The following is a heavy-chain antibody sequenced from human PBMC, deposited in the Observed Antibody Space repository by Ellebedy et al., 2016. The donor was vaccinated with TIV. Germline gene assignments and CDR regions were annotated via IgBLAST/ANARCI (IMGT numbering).Heavy chain of an antibody. J-gene: IGHJ4*02. CDR1: GGSISRSNW. V-gene: IGHV4-4*02. Sequence: MPSETLSPTCAVSGGSISRSNWWSWVRQPPGKGLEWIGEIYHTGSTNYNPSLKSRVTISVDKSKNQFSLKLTSVTAADTAVYYCARAKYYYDTSTYLYYFDYWGQGTLVTVSS. CDR3: ARAKYYYDTSTYLYYFDY. D-gene: IGHD3-22*01. CDR2: IYHTGST.